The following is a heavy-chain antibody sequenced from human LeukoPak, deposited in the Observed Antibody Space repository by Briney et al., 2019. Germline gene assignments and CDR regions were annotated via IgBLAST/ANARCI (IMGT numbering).Heavy chain of an antibody. V-gene: IGHV3-48*01. CDR1: GFTFSIYT. Sequence: GGSLRLSCAASGFTFSIYTMNWVRQAPGKGLEWVSYLSGSSTTIYYADSVKGRFTISRDNAKNSLYLQMNSLRAEDTAVYYCARGAYGDYYFDYWGQGTLVTVSS. CDR3: ARGAYGDYYFDY. CDR2: LSGSSTTI. J-gene: IGHJ4*02. D-gene: IGHD4-17*01.